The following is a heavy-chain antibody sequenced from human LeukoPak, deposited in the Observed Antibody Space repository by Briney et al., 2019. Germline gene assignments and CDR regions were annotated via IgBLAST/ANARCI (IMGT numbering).Heavy chain of an antibody. D-gene: IGHD3-10*01. Sequence: ASVKVSCKASGYTFTGYYMHWVRQAPGQGLEWMGWISAYNGNTNYAQKLQGRVTMTTDTSTSTAYMELRSLRSDDTAVYYCARDALYYYGSGSLYDWGQGTLVTVSS. J-gene: IGHJ4*02. V-gene: IGHV1-18*04. CDR3: ARDALYYYGSGSLYD. CDR1: GYTFTGYY. CDR2: ISAYNGNT.